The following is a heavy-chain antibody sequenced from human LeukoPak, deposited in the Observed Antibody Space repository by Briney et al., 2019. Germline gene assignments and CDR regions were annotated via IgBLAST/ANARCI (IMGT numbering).Heavy chain of an antibody. Sequence: ASVKVSCKASGYTFTDYYMHWVRQAPGQGLEWMGRINPNSGGSNYAQKLQGRVTMTRDTSISTAYMELSSLRSDDTAVYYCATYGSGYYFVDYWGQGTLVTVSS. CDR2: INPNSGGS. CDR3: ATYGSGYYFVDY. J-gene: IGHJ4*02. CDR1: GYTFTDYY. V-gene: IGHV1-2*06. D-gene: IGHD3-22*01.